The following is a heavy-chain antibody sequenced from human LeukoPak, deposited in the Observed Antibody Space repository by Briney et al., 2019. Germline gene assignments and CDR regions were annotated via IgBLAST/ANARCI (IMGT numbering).Heavy chain of an antibody. V-gene: IGHV3-30*04. CDR2: ISYDGSNK. CDR3: AREYYDILTGYSATYYYGMDV. D-gene: IGHD3-9*01. Sequence: PGGSLRLSCAASGFPFSSYAMSWVRQAPGKGLEWVAVISYDGSNKYYADSVKGRFTISRDNSKNTLYLQMNSLRAEDTAVYYCAREYYDILTGYSATYYYGMDVWGQGTTVTVSS. CDR1: GFPFSSYA. J-gene: IGHJ6*02.